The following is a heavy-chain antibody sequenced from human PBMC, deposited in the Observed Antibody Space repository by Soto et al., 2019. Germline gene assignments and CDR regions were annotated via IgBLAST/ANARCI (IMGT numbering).Heavy chain of an antibody. D-gene: IGHD6-6*01. CDR3: ARSPYSSSGY. CDR1: GFTFSSYS. J-gene: IGHJ4*02. V-gene: IGHV3-48*02. Sequence: VGSVRLSCAASGFTFSSYSMNWVRQAPGKGLEWVSYISSSSSTIYYADSVKGRFAISRDNAKNSLYLQMNSLRDEDTAVYYCARSPYSSSGYWGQGTLVTVSS. CDR2: ISSSSSTI.